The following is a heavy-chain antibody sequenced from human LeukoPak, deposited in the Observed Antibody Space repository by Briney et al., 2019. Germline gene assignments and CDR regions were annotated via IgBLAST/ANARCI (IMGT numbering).Heavy chain of an antibody. CDR1: GFTFSSYS. J-gene: IGHJ4*02. Sequence: GGSLRLSCAASGFTFSSYSMNWVRQAPGKGLEWVSSISSGSTYKFYADSAMGRFTISRDNAKNSLYLQMNSLRAEDTAVYYCAKATYYDILTGVPPDDYWGQGTLVTVSS. D-gene: IGHD3-9*01. V-gene: IGHV3-21*01. CDR2: ISSGSTYK. CDR3: AKATYYDILTGVPPDDY.